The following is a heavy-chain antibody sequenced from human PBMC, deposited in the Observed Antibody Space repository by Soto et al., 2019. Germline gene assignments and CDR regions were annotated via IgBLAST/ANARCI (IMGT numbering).Heavy chain of an antibody. CDR1: GGSISSSNW. J-gene: IGHJ6*02. D-gene: IGHD1-26*01. CDR2: IYHSGST. CDR3: ARRRGTTTYYYGMDV. Sequence: PSETLSLTCAVSGGSISSSNWWSWVRQPPGKGLEWIGEIYHSGSTNYNPSLKSRVTISVDKSKNQFSLKLSSVTAADTAVYYCARRRGTTTYYYGMDVWGQGTTVTVSS. V-gene: IGHV4-4*02.